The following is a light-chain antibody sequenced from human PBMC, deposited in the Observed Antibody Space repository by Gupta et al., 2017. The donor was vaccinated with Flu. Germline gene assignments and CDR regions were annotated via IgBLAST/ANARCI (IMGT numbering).Light chain of an antibody. Sequence: QSVLTQTPSASGTPAQRVTITCSVISSNIGCNTVNWYQQLPGTAPKLLIYSNNQRHSGVPDRFSGSKSGTSASLAISRLQSEDDADYYCAAWDDSLNGGAVFGGGTKLTVL. CDR2: SNN. CDR3: AAWDDSLNGGAV. CDR1: SSNIGCNT. V-gene: IGLV1-44*01. J-gene: IGLJ2*01.